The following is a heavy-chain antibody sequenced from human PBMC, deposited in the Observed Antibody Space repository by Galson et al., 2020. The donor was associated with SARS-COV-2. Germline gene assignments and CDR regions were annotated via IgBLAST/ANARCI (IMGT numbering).Heavy chain of an antibody. CDR3: ARAPYYDTSGYYSDY. CDR2: MNANSGKT. D-gene: IGHD3-22*01. CDR1: GYTFTSYD. V-gene: IGHV1-8*01. Sequence: ASVKVSCKASGYTFTSYDINWVRQATGQGLEWMGWMNANSGKTAYAQKFQGRVTMTRNTYISTAYMELSSLRSEDTAVYFCARAPYYDTSGYYSDYWGQGTLVTVSS. J-gene: IGHJ4*02.